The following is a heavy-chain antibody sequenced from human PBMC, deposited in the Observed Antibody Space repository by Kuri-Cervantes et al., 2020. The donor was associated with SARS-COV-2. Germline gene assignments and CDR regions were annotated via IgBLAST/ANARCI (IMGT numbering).Heavy chain of an antibody. V-gene: IGHV3-15*01. Sequence: GESLKISCAASGFTFSSYSMSWVRQAPGKGLEWVGRIKSKTDGGTTDYAAPVKGRFTISRDDSKNTLYLQMNSLKTEDTAVYYCTTDLMYDWGQGTLVTVSS. CDR2: IKSKTDGGTT. CDR3: TTDLMYD. D-gene: IGHD2-8*01. CDR1: GFTFSSYS. J-gene: IGHJ4*02.